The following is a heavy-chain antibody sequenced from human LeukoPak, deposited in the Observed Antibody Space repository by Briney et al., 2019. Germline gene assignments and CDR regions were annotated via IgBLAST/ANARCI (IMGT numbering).Heavy chain of an antibody. V-gene: IGHV5-51*01. D-gene: IGHD3-22*01. CDR3: ARINYYDSSGLRYFDY. J-gene: IGHJ4*02. Sequence: GESLKISCKGSGYIFTSYWIGWVRQMPGKGLEWMGIIYPGGSDTRYSPSFQGQVTISADKSISTAYLQWSSLKASDTAMYYCARINYYDSSGLRYFDYWGQGTLVTVSS. CDR2: IYPGGSDT. CDR1: GYIFTSYW.